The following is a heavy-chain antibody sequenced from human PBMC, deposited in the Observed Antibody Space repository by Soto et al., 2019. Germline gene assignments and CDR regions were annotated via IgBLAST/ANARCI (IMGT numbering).Heavy chain of an antibody. D-gene: IGHD2-2*01. V-gene: IGHV5-10-1*01. Sequence: PGVSLKISCKGSGYSFTSYWISWVRQMPGKGLEWMVRIDPSDSYTNYSPSFQGHVTISADKSISTAYLQWSSLKASDTAMYYCARGAYCSSTSCPIYYYYGMDVWGQGTTVTVSS. J-gene: IGHJ6*02. CDR1: GYSFTSYW. CDR3: ARGAYCSSTSCPIYYYYGMDV. CDR2: IDPSDSYT.